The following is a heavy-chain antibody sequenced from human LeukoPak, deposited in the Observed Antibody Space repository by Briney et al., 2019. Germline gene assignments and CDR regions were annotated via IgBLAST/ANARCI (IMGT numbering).Heavy chain of an antibody. CDR3: ARDLAGYHDY. CDR1: GFNFSSYS. D-gene: IGHD2-2*01. CDR2: ISSSSSYI. Sequence: GGSLRLSCAASGFNFSSYSINWVRQAPGKGLEWVSSISSSSSYIYYADSVKGRFTISRDNAKNSLYLQMNSLRAEDTAVYYCARDLAGYHDYWGQGTLVTVSS. V-gene: IGHV3-21*01. J-gene: IGHJ4*02.